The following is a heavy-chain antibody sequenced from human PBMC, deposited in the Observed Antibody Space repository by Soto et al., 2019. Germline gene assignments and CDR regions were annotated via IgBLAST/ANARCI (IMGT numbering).Heavy chain of an antibody. CDR3: ARDGTLYDSSAYYYLY. V-gene: IGHV1-69*13. J-gene: IGHJ4*02. D-gene: IGHD3-22*01. CDR1: GGTFSSYA. CDR2: IIPIFGTA. Sequence: SVKVSCKASGGTFSSYAISWVRQAPGQGLEWMGGIIPIFGTANYAQKFQGRVTITADESTSTAYMELSSLRSEDTAVYYCARDGTLYDSSAYYYLYWGQGTLVTVSS.